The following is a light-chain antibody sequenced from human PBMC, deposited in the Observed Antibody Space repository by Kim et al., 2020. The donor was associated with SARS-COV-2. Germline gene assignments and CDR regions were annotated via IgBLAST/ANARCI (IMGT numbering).Light chain of an antibody. CDR1: SIRSYY. V-gene: IGLV3-19*01. Sequence: VALGQTVRITCQGDSIRSYYATCDQQKPGQAPKVVIYGKDNRPSGVPDRFSGSSSGNTAYLTITGTQAGNEADYYCNSRDSNDYVVFGGGTQLTVL. J-gene: IGLJ2*01. CDR3: NSRDSNDYVV. CDR2: GKD.